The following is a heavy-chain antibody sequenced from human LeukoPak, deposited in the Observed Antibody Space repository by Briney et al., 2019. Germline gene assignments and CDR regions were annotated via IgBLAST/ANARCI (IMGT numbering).Heavy chain of an antibody. J-gene: IGHJ4*02. D-gene: IGHD5-24*01. CDR1: GGSCDDYY. CDR2: IHPHGIF. V-gene: IGHV4-34*01. CDR3: SRGRDRSKAGDH. Sequence: SETLSLTCDVSGGSCDDYYCSWIRQPPGRGLEWIGEIHPHGIFYYNSSLMSRVTISIDTSKSQFYLRLTSVTAADTAIYYCSRGRDRSKAGDHWGQGSLVTVSS.